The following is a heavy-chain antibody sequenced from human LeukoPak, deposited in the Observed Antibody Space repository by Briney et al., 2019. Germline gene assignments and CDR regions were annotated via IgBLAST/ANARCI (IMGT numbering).Heavy chain of an antibody. J-gene: IGHJ4*02. Sequence: GGSLRLSCAASGFTFNNHPMHWVRQAPGKGLEYVSAISSDGGSPYYADSVKGRFTISRDNSKNTLYLQMGSLRDEDTAVYYCAKEVVAALDYWGQGTLVTVSS. CDR1: GFTFNNHP. D-gene: IGHD2-15*01. CDR3: AKEVVAALDY. CDR2: ISSDGGSP. V-gene: IGHV3-64*02.